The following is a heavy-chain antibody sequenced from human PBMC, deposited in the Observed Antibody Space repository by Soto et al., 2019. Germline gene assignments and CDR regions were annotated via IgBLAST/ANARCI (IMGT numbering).Heavy chain of an antibody. V-gene: IGHV3-53*01. CDR3: ARSMMVRGVLFDL. J-gene: IGHJ4*02. Sequence: QLVESGGGLIQPGGSLRLSCAVSGFSVSGKYMSWVRQARGKGLDWVSVIYSGGSAYYADSVKGRFTISRDESQNTLYLQMNSLRAEDTAVYYCARSMMVRGVLFDLWGQGTLVSVSS. CDR2: IYSGGSA. D-gene: IGHD3-10*01. CDR1: GFSVSGKY.